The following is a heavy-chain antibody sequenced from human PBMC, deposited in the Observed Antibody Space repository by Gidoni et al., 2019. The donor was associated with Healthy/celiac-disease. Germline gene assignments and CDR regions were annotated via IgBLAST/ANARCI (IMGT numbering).Heavy chain of an antibody. D-gene: IGHD3-10*01. CDR3: ARPGSGSSFDY. CDR2: IIPIFGTA. J-gene: IGHJ4*02. CDR1: AGTFSRYA. V-gene: IGHV1-69*01. Sequence: QVQLVPSGAAVKKPGSSVKVSCKASAGTFSRYANSWVRQSPGQGLEWMGGIIPIFGTANYAQKLQGRVTITADESTSTAYMELSSLRSEDTAVYYCARPGSGSSFDYWGQGTLVTVSS.